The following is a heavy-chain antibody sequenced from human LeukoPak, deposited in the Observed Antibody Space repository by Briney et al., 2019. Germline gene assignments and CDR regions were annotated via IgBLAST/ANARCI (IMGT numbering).Heavy chain of an antibody. J-gene: IGHJ6*03. CDR1: GFTFSSYA. Sequence: GGSLRLSCAASGFTFSSYAMHWVRQPPGKGLEWVAVISYDGSNKYYADSVKGRFTISRDNSKNTLYLQMNSLRAEDTALYYCARDRAEVVITISDYYYYYMDVWGKGTTVTVSS. CDR2: ISYDGSNK. V-gene: IGHV3-30*04. D-gene: IGHD3-22*01. CDR3: ARDRAEVVITISDYYYYYMDV.